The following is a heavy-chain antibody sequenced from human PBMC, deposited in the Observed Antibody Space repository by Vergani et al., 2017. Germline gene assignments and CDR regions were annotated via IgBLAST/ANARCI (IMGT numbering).Heavy chain of an antibody. V-gene: IGHV3-30*18. J-gene: IGHJ4*02. CDR2: ISYDGSNK. Sequence: QVQLVESGGGVVQPGRSLRLSCAASGFTFSSYGMHWVRQAPGKGLEWVALISYDGSNKYYADSVQGRFTISRDNSKNTLYLQMNSLRAEDTDVYYCAKGRTPGYWGQGTLVTVSS. D-gene: IGHD1-14*01. CDR3: AKGRTPGY. CDR1: GFTFSSYG.